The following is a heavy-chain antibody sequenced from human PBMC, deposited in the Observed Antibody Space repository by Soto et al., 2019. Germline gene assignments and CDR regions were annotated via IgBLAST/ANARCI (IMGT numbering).Heavy chain of an antibody. CDR3: ATYYCSSGTCYYVDY. J-gene: IGHJ4*02. V-gene: IGHV4-59*01. CDR1: GGSISSSA. D-gene: IGHD2-2*01. CDR2: AYYTGST. Sequence: SETLSLTCTVSGGSISSSAWSWIRQTPGKGLEWVGYAYYTGSTNYNPSLKSRVSFSVDTSKNQFSLKLSSVTAADTAVYYCATYYCSSGTCYYVDYWGQRSRVTGSS.